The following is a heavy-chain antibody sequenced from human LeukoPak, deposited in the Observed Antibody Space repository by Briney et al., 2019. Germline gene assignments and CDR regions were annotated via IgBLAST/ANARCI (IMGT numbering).Heavy chain of an antibody. V-gene: IGHV3-30*02. CDR1: GFTFSSYG. D-gene: IGHD3-22*01. CDR2: IRYDGSNK. Sequence: PGGSLRLSCAASGFTFSSYGMHWVRQAPGKGLEWVAFIRYDGSNKYYADSVKGRFTISRDNSKNTLYLQMNSLRAEDTAVYYCAKVAVYYDSSGRDCWGQGTLVTVSS. J-gene: IGHJ4*02. CDR3: AKVAVYYDSSGRDC.